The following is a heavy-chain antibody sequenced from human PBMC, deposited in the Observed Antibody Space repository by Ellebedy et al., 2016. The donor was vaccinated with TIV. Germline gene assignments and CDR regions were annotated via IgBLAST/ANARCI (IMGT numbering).Heavy chain of an antibody. D-gene: IGHD5-18*01. J-gene: IGHJ3*02. CDR1: GYTFTSYY. CDR3: AREAAMAYDAFDI. CDR2: INPSGGST. V-gene: IGHV1-46*01. Sequence: ASVKVSCXASGYTFTSYYMHWVRQAPGQGLEWMGIINPSGGSTSYAQKFQGRVTMTRDTSTSTVYMELSSLRSEDTAVYYCAREAAMAYDAFDIWGQGTMVTVSS.